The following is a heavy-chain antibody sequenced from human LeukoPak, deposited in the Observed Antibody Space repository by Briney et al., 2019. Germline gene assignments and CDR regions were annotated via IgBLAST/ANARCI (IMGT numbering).Heavy chain of an antibody. J-gene: IGHJ6*02. CDR2: ITRSSAYI. D-gene: IGHD1-1*01. V-gene: IGHV3-21*01. CDR3: ARDDAAPTRRGMDV. Sequence: GGSLRLSCAASGFTFNTYSMNWVRQAPGKGLEWVSSITRSSAYIYYADSVRGRFTISRDNAKNSLYLQMNSLGVDDTAVYYCARDDAAPTRRGMDVWGQGTMVTVSS. CDR1: GFTFNTYS.